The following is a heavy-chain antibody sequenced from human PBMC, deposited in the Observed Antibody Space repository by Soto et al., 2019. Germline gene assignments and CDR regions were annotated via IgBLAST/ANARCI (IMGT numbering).Heavy chain of an antibody. J-gene: IGHJ4*02. CDR1: GYTFTGYY. CDR3: ARLADCSSTSCYDD. Sequence: ASVKVSCKASGYTFTGYYMHWVRQAPGQGLEWMGWINPNSGGTNYAQKFQGWVTMTRDTSISTAYMELSRLRSDDTAVYYCARLADCSSTSCYDDSGQGTLVTVSS. V-gene: IGHV1-2*04. D-gene: IGHD2-2*01. CDR2: INPNSGGT.